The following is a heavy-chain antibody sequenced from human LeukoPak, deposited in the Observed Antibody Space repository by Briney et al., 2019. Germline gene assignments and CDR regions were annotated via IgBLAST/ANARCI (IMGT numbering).Heavy chain of an antibody. CDR2: IWYDGSNK. J-gene: IGHJ3*02. D-gene: IGHD3-9*01. CDR3: ARLEDILTGCSVDAFDI. Sequence: PGGSLRLSCAASGFTFSSYGMHWVRQAPGKGLEWVAVIWYDGSNKYYADSVKGRFTISRDNSKNTLYLQMNSLRAEDTAVYYCARLEDILTGCSVDAFDIWGQGTMVTVSS. V-gene: IGHV3-33*01. CDR1: GFTFSSYG.